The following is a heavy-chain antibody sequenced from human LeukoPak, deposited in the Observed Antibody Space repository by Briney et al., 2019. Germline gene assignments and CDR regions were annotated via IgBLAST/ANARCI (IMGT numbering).Heavy chain of an antibody. Sequence: GGSLRLSCAASGFTFSSYWMHWVRQAPGKGLVWVSRINSDGSSTSYADSVKGRFTISRDNAKNTLYLQMNSLRAEGTAVYYCARAKFITAAAGTSYWGQGTLVTVSS. D-gene: IGHD6-13*01. CDR3: ARAKFITAAAGTSY. CDR2: INSDGSST. V-gene: IGHV3-74*01. CDR1: GFTFSSYW. J-gene: IGHJ4*02.